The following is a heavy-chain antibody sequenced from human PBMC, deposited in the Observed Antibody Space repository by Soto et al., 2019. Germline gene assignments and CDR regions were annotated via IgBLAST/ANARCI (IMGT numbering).Heavy chain of an antibody. CDR2: IWYDGSNK. J-gene: IGHJ4*02. D-gene: IGHD6-6*01. Sequence: QVQLVESGGGVVQPGRSLRLSCAASGFAFSSYGMHWVRQTPGKGLEWVALIWYDGSNKYYADSVKGRFTISRDNSKNTLYLQMHSLRAEDTDVYFCARYHPGVAGRYYFDFWGQGTLVTVSS. CDR3: ARYHPGVAGRYYFDF. V-gene: IGHV3-33*01. CDR1: GFAFSSYG.